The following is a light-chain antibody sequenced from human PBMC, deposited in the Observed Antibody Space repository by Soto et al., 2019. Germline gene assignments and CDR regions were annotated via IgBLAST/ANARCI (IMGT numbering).Light chain of an antibody. CDR2: VAS. V-gene: IGKV3-20*01. CDR1: QSVSSSD. Sequence: EIVLTQSPGTLSLSPGERATLSCRASQSVSSSDLAWYQQKPGQAPRLLIYVASSRATGIPDRFSGSGSGTDFTLTISRREPEDFAVYYCQQYGSSPKLTFGGGTKVEIK. J-gene: IGKJ4*01. CDR3: QQYGSSPKLT.